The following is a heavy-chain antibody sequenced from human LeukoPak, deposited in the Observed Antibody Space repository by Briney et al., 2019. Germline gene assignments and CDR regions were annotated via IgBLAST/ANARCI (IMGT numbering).Heavy chain of an antibody. V-gene: IGHV3-23*01. Sequence: GGSLRLSCAASGFTFSSYAMSWVRQAPGKGLEWVSAISGSGGSTYYADSVKGRFTISRDNSKNTLYLQMNSLRAEDTAVYYCAKDGNYYDSSGYYSLYYFDYWGQGTLITVSS. CDR2: ISGSGGST. CDR3: AKDGNYYDSSGYYSLYYFDY. J-gene: IGHJ4*02. CDR1: GFTFSSYA. D-gene: IGHD3-22*01.